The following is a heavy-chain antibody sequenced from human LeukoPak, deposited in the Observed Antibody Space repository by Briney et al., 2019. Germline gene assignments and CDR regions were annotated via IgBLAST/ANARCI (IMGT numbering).Heavy chain of an antibody. J-gene: IGHJ6*02. CDR3: AREPGIAAAGTTPYYYGMDV. D-gene: IGHD6-13*01. Sequence: SETLSLTCTVSGGSISSGDYYWSWIRQPPGKGLEWIGYIYYSGSTYYNPSLKSRVTISVGTSKNQFSLKLSSVTAADTAVYYCAREPGIAAAGTTPYYYGMDVWGQGTTVTVSS. CDR1: GGSISSGDYY. V-gene: IGHV4-30-4*01. CDR2: IYYSGST.